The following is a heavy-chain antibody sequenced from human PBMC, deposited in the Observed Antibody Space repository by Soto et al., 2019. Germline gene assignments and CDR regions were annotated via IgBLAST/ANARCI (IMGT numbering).Heavy chain of an antibody. V-gene: IGHV4-38-2*01. CDR3: ARVHSIATPDYYYYGMDV. CDR2: IYHSGSI. Sequence: SETLSLTCAVSGYSISSGYYWGWIRQPPGKGLEWIGSIYHSGSIYYNPSLKSRVTISVDTSKNQFSLKLSSVTAADTAVYYCARVHSIATPDYYYYGMDVWGQGTTVTVSS. J-gene: IGHJ6*02. D-gene: IGHD6-6*01. CDR1: GYSISSGYY.